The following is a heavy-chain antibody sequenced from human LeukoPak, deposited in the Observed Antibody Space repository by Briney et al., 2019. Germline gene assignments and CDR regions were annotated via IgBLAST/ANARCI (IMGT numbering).Heavy chain of an antibody. D-gene: IGHD6-13*01. CDR3: ARRGQQGPYNWFDP. V-gene: IGHV3-7*01. CDR1: GFTFSSYW. Sequence: QPGGSLRLSCAASGFTFSSYWMSWVRQAPGKGLEWVANIKQDGSEKYYVDSVKGRFTISRDNAKNSLYLQMNSLRAEDTAVYYCARRGQQGPYNWFDPWGQGTLVTVSS. J-gene: IGHJ5*02. CDR2: IKQDGSEK.